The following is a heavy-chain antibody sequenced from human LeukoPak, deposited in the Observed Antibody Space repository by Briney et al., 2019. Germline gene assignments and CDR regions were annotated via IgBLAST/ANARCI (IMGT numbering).Heavy chain of an antibody. J-gene: IGHJ6*04. CDR2: ISSSSSYI. V-gene: IGHV3-21*01. CDR3: ARGTNRPFRGTFFPGSPAPYGMAV. Sequence: PGGSLRLSCAASGFTFSSYSMNWVRQAPGKGLEWVSSISSSSSYIYYADSVKGRFTISRDNAKNSLYLQMNSLRAEDTAVYYCARGTNRPFRGTFFPGSPAPYGMAVWDKGPTAPV. D-gene: IGHD1-26*01. CDR1: GFTFSSYS.